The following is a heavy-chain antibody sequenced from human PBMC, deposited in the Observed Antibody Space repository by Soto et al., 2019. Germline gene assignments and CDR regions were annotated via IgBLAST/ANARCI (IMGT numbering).Heavy chain of an antibody. CDR3: ARSETEAGSPAGVDY. CDR1: GGSISSGGYY. J-gene: IGHJ4*02. Sequence: SETLSLTCTVSGGSISSGGYYWSWIRQHPGKGLEWIGYIYYSGSTYYNPSLKSRVTISVDTSKNQFSLKLGSVTAADTAVYYCARSETEAGSPAGVDYWGQGTLVTVSS. CDR2: IYYSGST. V-gene: IGHV4-31*03. D-gene: IGHD2-2*01.